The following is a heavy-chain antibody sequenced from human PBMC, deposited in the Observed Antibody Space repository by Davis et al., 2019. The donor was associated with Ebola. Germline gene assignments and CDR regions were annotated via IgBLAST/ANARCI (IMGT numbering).Heavy chain of an antibody. Sequence: SETLSLTCTVSGGSISSRSYYWGWIRQPPGKGLEWIGSIYYSGSTYYNPSLKSRVTISVDTSKNQFSLKLSSVTAADTAVYYCARGLVLEERWFDPWGQGTLVTVSS. CDR3: ARGLVLEERWFDP. J-gene: IGHJ5*02. CDR1: GGSISSRSYY. V-gene: IGHV4-39*01. D-gene: IGHD1-1*01. CDR2: IYYSGST.